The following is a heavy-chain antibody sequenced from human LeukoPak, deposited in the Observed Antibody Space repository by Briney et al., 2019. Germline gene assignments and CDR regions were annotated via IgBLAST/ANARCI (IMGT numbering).Heavy chain of an antibody. D-gene: IGHD5-18*01. CDR3: ARTTEGGYSYGYFYYYYMDV. J-gene: IGHJ6*03. Sequence: PSETLSLTCTVSGGSISSYYWSWIRQSAGKGLEWIGRIYTSGSTNYKSSLKSRVTISVGTSKNQFSLKLSSVTAADTAVYYCARTTEGGYSYGYFYYYYMDVWGKGTTVTISS. CDR2: IYTSGST. V-gene: IGHV4-4*07. CDR1: GGSISSYY.